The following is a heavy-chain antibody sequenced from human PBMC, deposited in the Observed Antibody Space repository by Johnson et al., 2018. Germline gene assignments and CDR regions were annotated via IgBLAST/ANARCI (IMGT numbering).Heavy chain of an antibody. D-gene: IGHD3-22*01. V-gene: IGHV3-23*04. CDR2: ISGSGGST. CDR3: ARGYYDDAFDI. J-gene: IGHJ3*02. CDR1: GFTFSSYA. Sequence: VQLVEAGGGLVQPGGSLRLSCAASGFTFSSYAMSWVRQAPGKGLEWVSAISGSGGSTYYADPVKGRFTISIDNSKNTLYLQLNSLRAEDTAVYYGARGYYDDAFDIWGQGTMVTVSS.